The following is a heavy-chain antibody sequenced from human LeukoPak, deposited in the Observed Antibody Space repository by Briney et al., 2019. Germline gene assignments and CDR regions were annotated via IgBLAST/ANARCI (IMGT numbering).Heavy chain of an antibody. V-gene: IGHV4-34*01. CDR3: ARSDHYQLLLH. CDR1: GGSFSGYY. J-gene: IGHJ4*02. D-gene: IGHD2-2*01. Sequence: SETLSLTCAVYGGSFSGYYWSWIRQPPGKGLEWIGEINHSRSTNYNPSLKSRVTISVDTSKNQFSLKLSSVAAADTAVYYCARSDHYQLLLHWGQGTLVTVSS. CDR2: INHSRST.